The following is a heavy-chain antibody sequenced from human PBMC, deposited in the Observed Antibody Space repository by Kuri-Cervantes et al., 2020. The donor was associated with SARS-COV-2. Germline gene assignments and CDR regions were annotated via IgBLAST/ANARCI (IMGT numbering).Heavy chain of an antibody. V-gene: IGHV1-69*05. Sequence: SVKVSCKASGGTFSSYAISWVRQAPGQGLEWMGGIIPIFGTANYAQKFQGRVPITTDESTSTAYMELSSPRSEDTAVYYCARVRGYSYGYRGDYYMDVWGKGTTVTVSS. D-gene: IGHD5-18*01. J-gene: IGHJ6*03. CDR2: IIPIFGTA. CDR1: GGTFSSYA. CDR3: ARVRGYSYGYRGDYYMDV.